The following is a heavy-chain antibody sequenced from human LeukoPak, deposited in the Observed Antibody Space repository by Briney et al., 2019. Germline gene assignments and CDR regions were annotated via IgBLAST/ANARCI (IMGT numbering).Heavy chain of an antibody. J-gene: IGHJ4*02. V-gene: IGHV3-7*01. CDR2: IKQDGSEK. CDR3: ARDFQLLWFGEYYFDY. Sequence: PGGSLRLSCAASGFTFSSYWMSWVRQAPGKGLECVANIKQDGSEKYYVDSVKGRFTISRDNAKNSLYLQMNSLRAEDTAVYYCARDFQLLWFGEYYFDYWGQGTLVTVSS. D-gene: IGHD3-10*01. CDR1: GFTFSSYW.